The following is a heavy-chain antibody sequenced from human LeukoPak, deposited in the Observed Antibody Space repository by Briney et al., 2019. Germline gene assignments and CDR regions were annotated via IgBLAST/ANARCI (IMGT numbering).Heavy chain of an antibody. CDR1: GFTFSDYY. Sequence: PGGSLRLSCTASGFTFSDYYMSWIRQAPGKGLEWVAAIYNSGSTYYADSVKGRFTISRGNSKNTMYLQMNSLKGEDTAVYYCARRSNPPGRIDHWGQGTLVTVSS. J-gene: IGHJ4*02. CDR3: ARRSNPPGRIDH. CDR2: IYNSGST. V-gene: IGHV3-66*04. D-gene: IGHD1-14*01.